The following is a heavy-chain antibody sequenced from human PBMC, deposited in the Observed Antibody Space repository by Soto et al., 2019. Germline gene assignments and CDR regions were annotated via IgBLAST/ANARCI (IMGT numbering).Heavy chain of an antibody. Sequence: PSETLSLTCTVSGASMSDNYGSWIRHSPGKGLEHIGYLHYSGSANYNPSLKSRVTISMDTSKNQFPLNLNSVTAADTAIYYCARSGHTFAGVVWGQGIPVTVSS. CDR2: LHYSGSA. J-gene: IGHJ4*02. V-gene: IGHV4-59*01. D-gene: IGHD3-16*01. CDR3: ARSGHTFAGVV. CDR1: GASMSDNY.